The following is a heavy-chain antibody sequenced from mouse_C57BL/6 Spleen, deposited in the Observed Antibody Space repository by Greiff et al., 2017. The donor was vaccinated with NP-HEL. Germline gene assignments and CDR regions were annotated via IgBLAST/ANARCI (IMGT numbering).Heavy chain of an antibody. CDR1: GYAFSSSW. V-gene: IGHV1-82*01. CDR2: IYPGDGDT. Sequence: QVQLQQSGPELVKPGASVKISCKASGYAFSSSWMNWVKQRPGKGLEWIGRIYPGDGDTNYNGKLKGKATLTADKSSSTAYMQLSRLTSADSAVYFCSRHVYYAMDYWGQGPSVTVSS. J-gene: IGHJ4*01. CDR3: SRHVYYAMDY.